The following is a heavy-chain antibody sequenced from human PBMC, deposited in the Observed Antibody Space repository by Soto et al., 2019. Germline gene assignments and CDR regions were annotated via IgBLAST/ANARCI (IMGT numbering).Heavy chain of an antibody. J-gene: IGHJ4*02. CDR3: ARVRGDGYNSGSVY. V-gene: IGHV1-69*06. Sequence: QVQLVQSGAEVKKPGSSVKVSCKAPGGTFSSHAINWVRQAPGQGLEWMGGIVPIFGTSNYAQKFQARVTITADKSTSTAYMEISRLTFEDTALYYCARVRGDGYNSGSVYWGQGTLVTVSS. CDR2: IVPIFGTS. D-gene: IGHD3-10*01. CDR1: GGTFSSHA.